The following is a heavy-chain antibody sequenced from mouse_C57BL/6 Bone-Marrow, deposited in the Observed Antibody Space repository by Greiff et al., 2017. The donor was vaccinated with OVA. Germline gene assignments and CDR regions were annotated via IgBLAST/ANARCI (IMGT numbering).Heavy chain of an antibody. CDR1: GFTFSDYY. CDR3: ARSYDPLAMDY. V-gene: IGHV5-16*01. D-gene: IGHD2-3*01. J-gene: IGHJ4*01. CDR2: INYDGSST. Sequence: EVKLVESVGGLVQPGSSMKLSCTASGFTFSDYYMAWVRQVPEKGLEWVANINYDGSSTYYMDSLKSRFIISRDNAKNILHLQMSSLKSEDTATYYCARSYDPLAMDYWGQGTSVTVSS.